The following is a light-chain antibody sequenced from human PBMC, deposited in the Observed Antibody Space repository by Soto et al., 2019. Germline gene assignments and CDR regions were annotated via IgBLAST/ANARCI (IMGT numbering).Light chain of an antibody. V-gene: IGKV1-39*01. Sequence: DIPMTQSPSSLSAFVGDTVTITCRASQTIRTYLNWYQQKPGKAPRLLIYAATTLQGGVPSRFSGSGSGTDFTLTIGSLQPEDFAIYYCQQSSSTPLTFGGGTKVEIK. CDR2: AAT. J-gene: IGKJ4*01. CDR3: QQSSSTPLT. CDR1: QTIRTY.